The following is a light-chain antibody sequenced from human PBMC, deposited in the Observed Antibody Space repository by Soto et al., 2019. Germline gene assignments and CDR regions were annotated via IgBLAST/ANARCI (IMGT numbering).Light chain of an antibody. CDR1: QSISSW. CDR3: QHYNCHLYT. Sequence: QLTHSTNTLSASVGDRVTITCRASQSISSWLAWYQQKPGKAPKLLIYKASSLESGVPSRFSGSGSGTEFPLTISILQADDVVHYCRQHYNCHLYTFGQGTNVDI. J-gene: IGKJ1*01. CDR2: KAS. V-gene: IGKV1-5*03.